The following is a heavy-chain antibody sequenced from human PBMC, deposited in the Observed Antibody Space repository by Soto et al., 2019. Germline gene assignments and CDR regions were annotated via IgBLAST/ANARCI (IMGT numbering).Heavy chain of an antibody. D-gene: IGHD3-3*01. J-gene: IGHJ5*02. CDR2: IRSKAYGGTT. Sequence: GGSLRLSCTASGFTFGDYAMSWFRQAPGKGLEWVGFIRSKAYGGTTEYAASVKGRFTISRDDSKSIAYLQMNSLKTEDTAVYYCTSLPPTPGSFGVALSGGDPWGQGTLITVSS. CDR1: GFTFGDYA. V-gene: IGHV3-49*03. CDR3: TSLPPTPGSFGVALSGGDP.